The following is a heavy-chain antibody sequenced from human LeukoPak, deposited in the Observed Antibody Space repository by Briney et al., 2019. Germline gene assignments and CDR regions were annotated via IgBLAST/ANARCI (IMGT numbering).Heavy chain of an antibody. J-gene: IGHJ4*02. CDR2: ISSSSNAI. Sequence: GGSLGLSCAVSGFTLSNYGMNWVRQAPGKGLEWVSYISSSSNAINYADSVKGRFTISRDNGKSSLYLQMNSLRVEDTAVYYCARGGAARPDYWGQGTLVTVSS. CDR1: GFTLSNYG. CDR3: ARGGAARPDY. V-gene: IGHV3-48*01. D-gene: IGHD6-6*01.